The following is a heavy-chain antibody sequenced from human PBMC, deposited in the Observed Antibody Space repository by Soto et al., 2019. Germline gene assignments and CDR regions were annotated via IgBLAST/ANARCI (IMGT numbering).Heavy chain of an antibody. D-gene: IGHD2-2*01. CDR3: ARCTTSCYSRFEY. J-gene: IGHJ4*02. CDR1: GYTFSRYA. CDR2: IDTSKGYT. Sequence: ASVKVSCKASGYTFSRYALSWVRQAPGQGLEWMGWIDTSKGYTNYAQKFQGRVTVTTDTSTSTVYMELRSLRSDDTALYYCARCTTSCYSRFEYWGQGTLVTVSS. V-gene: IGHV1-18*04.